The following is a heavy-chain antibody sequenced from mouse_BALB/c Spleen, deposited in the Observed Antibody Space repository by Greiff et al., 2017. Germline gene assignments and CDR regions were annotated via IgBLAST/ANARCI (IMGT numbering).Heavy chain of an antibody. CDR3: TPLYDYDAMDY. CDR2: IYPGNSDT. D-gene: IGHD1-1*01. V-gene: IGHV1-5*01. CDR1: GYSFTSYW. Sequence: EVQLQQSGTVLARPGASVKMSCKASGYSFTSYWMHWVKQRPGQGLEWIGAIYPGNSDTSYNQKFKGKAKLTAVTSASTAYMELSSLTNEDSAVYYCTPLYDYDAMDYWGQGTSVTVSS. J-gene: IGHJ4*01.